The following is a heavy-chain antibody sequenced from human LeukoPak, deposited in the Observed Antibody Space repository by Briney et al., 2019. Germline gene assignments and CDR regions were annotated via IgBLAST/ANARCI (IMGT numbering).Heavy chain of an antibody. Sequence: QPGGSLRLSCAAAGFTFSTYEMNWVRQAPGKGLEWVSYISGSGTTIYYAASGKGRFTISRDNAKNSLYLQMNSLRAEDTAVYYCTPNGGYEGLADYWGQGTLVTVSS. CDR1: GFTFSTYE. CDR3: TPNGGYEGLADY. V-gene: IGHV3-48*03. D-gene: IGHD5-12*01. CDR2: ISGSGTTI. J-gene: IGHJ4*02.